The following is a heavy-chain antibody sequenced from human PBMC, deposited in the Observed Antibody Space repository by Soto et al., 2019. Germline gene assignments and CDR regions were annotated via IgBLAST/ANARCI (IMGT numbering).Heavy chain of an antibody. V-gene: IGHV3-66*01. Sequence: GGSLRLSCAASGFTVSSNYMSWVRQAPGKGLEWVSVIYSGGSTYYADSVKGRFTISRDNSKNTLYLQMNSLRAEDTAVYYCARERGGYDSDWFDPWGQGTQVTVSS. J-gene: IGHJ5*02. D-gene: IGHD5-12*01. CDR3: ARERGGYDSDWFDP. CDR1: GFTVSSNY. CDR2: IYSGGST.